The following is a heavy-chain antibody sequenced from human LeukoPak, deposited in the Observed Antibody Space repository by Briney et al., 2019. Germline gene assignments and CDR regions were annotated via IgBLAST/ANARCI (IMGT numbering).Heavy chain of an antibody. J-gene: IGHJ4*02. D-gene: IGHD5-12*01. Sequence: GGSLRLSCAASGFTFSSYAMHWVRQAPGEGLEWVAVISYDGSNKYYADSVKGRFTISRDNSKNTLYLQMNSLRAEDTAVYYCAGDLGMVATETFDYWGQGTLVTVSS. CDR1: GFTFSSYA. CDR3: AGDLGMVATETFDY. V-gene: IGHV3-30-3*01. CDR2: ISYDGSNK.